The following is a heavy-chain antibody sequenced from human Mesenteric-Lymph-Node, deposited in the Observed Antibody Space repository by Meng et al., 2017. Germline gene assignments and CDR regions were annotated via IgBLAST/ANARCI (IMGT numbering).Heavy chain of an antibody. Sequence: GESLKISCAASGFTFSDYYMNWIRQAPGKGLEWVSYISSSGSTIYYADSVKGRFTISRDNAKNSLYLQMNSLRAEDTAVYYCARDLFDYSSSWYEDAFDIWGQGTMVTVSS. V-gene: IGHV3-11*01. CDR2: ISSSGSTI. J-gene: IGHJ3*02. CDR1: GFTFSDYY. CDR3: ARDLFDYSSSWYEDAFDI. D-gene: IGHD6-13*01.